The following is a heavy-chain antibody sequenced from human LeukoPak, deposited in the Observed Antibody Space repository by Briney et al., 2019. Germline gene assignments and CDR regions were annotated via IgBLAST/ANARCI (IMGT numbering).Heavy chain of an antibody. CDR2: IRYDGSNK. J-gene: IGHJ4*02. CDR3: AKAQGYATSWSPFDY. D-gene: IGHD2-2*01. CDR1: GFTFSSYG. Sequence: GGSLRLSCAASGFTFSSYGMHWVRQAPGKGLEWVAFIRYDGSNKYYADSVKGRFTISRDNSRNTLYLQMNSLRAEDTAVYYCAKAQGYATSWSPFDYWGQGTLVTVSS. V-gene: IGHV3-30*02.